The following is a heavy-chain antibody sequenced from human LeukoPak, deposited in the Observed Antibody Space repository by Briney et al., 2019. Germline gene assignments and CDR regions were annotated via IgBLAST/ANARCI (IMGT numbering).Heavy chain of an antibody. CDR2: FYPNSGGT. Sequence: GASVKVSCKASGYTFTVYYMHWVRQAPGQGLEWMGWFYPNSGGTNFAQKFQGRVTMTRSTSISTASMELNMLRSDDTAVYYCDRVEGGWDSSGYYFEYFQHWGHGTLVTVSS. CDR3: DRVEGGWDSSGYYFEYFQH. CDR1: GYTFTVYY. D-gene: IGHD3-22*01. V-gene: IGHV1-2*02. J-gene: IGHJ1*01.